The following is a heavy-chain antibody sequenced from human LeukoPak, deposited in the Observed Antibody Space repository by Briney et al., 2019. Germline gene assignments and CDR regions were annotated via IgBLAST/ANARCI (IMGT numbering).Heavy chain of an antibody. J-gene: IGHJ4*02. CDR3: ARGGYYDSSGYIDY. D-gene: IGHD3-22*01. CDR1: GGSISSSSYY. CDR2: IYHSGST. V-gene: IGHV4-39*07. Sequence: SETLSLTCTVSGGSISSSSYYWGWIRQPPGKGLEWIGSIYHSGSTYYNPSLKSRVTISVDRSKNQFSLKLSSVTAADTAVYYCARGGYYDSSGYIDYWGQGTLVTVSS.